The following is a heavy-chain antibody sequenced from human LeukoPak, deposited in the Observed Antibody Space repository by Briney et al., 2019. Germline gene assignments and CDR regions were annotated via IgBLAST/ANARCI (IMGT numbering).Heavy chain of an antibody. CDR1: GGSISSGNYY. CDR3: ARDSGWNRGDAFDI. J-gene: IGHJ3*02. D-gene: IGHD6-19*01. CDR2: ISYSGST. Sequence: SETLSLTCTVSGGSISSGNYYWSWIRQPPGKGLERIGYISYSGSTYYNPSLKSRVTISVDTSKNQFSLKLSSVTAADTAVYYCARDSGWNRGDAFDISGPGTMVTVSS. V-gene: IGHV4-30-4*08.